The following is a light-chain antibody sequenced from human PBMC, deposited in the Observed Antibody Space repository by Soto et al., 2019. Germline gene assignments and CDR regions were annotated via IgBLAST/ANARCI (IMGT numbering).Light chain of an antibody. V-gene: IGLV1-51*01. CDR3: GTRDSLSTFVL. J-gene: IGLJ3*02. Sequence: QSVLTQPPSVSAAPGQEVTISCSGSSSNLGSDAVYWYQQLPGTTPRLLIFDKDKRPAGIPARFSASETGTSATLGITGLHTGDEADYFCGTRDSLSTFVLFGGGTQRTVL. CDR1: SSNLGSDA. CDR2: DKD.